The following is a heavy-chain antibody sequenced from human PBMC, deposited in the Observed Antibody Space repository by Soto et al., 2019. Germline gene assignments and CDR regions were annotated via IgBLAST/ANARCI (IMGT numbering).Heavy chain of an antibody. Sequence: RLSCAASGFTFSNFGMHWVRQAPGKGLEWVAAIPHDGGSHYYANSVKGRFTISRDNSKSTLNLQMNSLRAEDTAVYYCARVRFGRGIRSNIMEVWGQGTTVIVSS. CDR1: GFTFSNFG. CDR2: IPHDGGSH. J-gene: IGHJ6*02. V-gene: IGHV3-30*03. CDR3: ARVRFGRGIRSNIMEV. D-gene: IGHD3-16*01.